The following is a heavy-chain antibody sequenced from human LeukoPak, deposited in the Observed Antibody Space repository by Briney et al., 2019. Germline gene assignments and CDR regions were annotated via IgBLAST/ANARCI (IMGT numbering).Heavy chain of an antibody. V-gene: IGHV1-2*02. CDR2: INPNSGGT. CDR1: GYTFTDYY. Sequence: ASVKVSCKASGYTFTDYYMHWVRQAPGQGLEWMGWINPNSGGTNYAQKFQGRATMTRDTSIRTAYMELSRLRSDDTAMYYCARYYIEGRCFDYWGQGTLVTVSS. J-gene: IGHJ4*02. CDR3: ARYYIEGRCFDY. D-gene: IGHD3-10*01.